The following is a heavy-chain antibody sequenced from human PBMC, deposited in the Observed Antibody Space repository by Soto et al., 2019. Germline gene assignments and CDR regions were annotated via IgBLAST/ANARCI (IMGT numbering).Heavy chain of an antibody. J-gene: IGHJ4*02. V-gene: IGHV4-34*01. D-gene: IGHD6-13*01. CDR1: GGSFSGYY. CDR3: ARVGAPDKYSSSWYAIDY. CDR2: INHSGST. Sequence: SETLSLTCAVYGGSFSGYYWSWIRQPPGKGLEWIGEINHSGSTNYNPSLKSRVTISVDTSKNQFSLKLSSVTAADTAVYYCARVGAPDKYSSSWYAIDYWGQGTLVT.